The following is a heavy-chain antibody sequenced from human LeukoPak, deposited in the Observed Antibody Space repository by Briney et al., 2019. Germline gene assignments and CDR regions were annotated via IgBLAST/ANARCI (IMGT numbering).Heavy chain of an antibody. CDR3: ARVVSTMVRGVIIGKLYYFDY. D-gene: IGHD3-10*01. CDR2: IYYSGST. J-gene: IGHJ4*02. CDR1: GGSISSGGYY. V-gene: IGHV4-31*03. Sequence: SETLSLTCTVSGGSISSGGYYWSWIRQHPGKGLEWIGYIYYSGSTYYNPSLKSRVTISVDTSKNQFSLKLSSVTAADTAVYYCARVVSTMVRGVIIGKLYYFDYWGQGTLVTVSS.